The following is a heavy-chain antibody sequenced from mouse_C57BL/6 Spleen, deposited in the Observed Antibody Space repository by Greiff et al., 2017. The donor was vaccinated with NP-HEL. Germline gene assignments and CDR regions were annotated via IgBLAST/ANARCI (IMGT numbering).Heavy chain of an antibody. CDR1: GFTFSNYW. J-gene: IGHJ3*01. D-gene: IGHD1-1*01. CDR2: IRLKSDNYAT. Sequence: MLVESGGGLVQPGGSMKLSCVASGFTFSNYWMNWVRQSPEKGLEWVAQIRLKSDNYATQYAESVKGRFTISRDDSKSSVYLQMNNLRAEDTGISYCTGFYYYGSSYGFAYWGQGTLVTVSA. CDR3: TGFYYYGSSYGFAY. V-gene: IGHV6-3*01.